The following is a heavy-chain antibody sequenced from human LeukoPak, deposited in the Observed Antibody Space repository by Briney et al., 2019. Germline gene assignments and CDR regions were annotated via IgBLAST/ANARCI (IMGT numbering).Heavy chain of an antibody. V-gene: IGHV3-64*02. CDR3: TRDGGSFRDFDY. D-gene: IGHD1-26*01. CDR2: INTDGRIT. CDR1: GFSFRNYA. Sequence: GGSLRLSCVASGFSFRNYAIRWVRQAPGKGLEYVSVINTDGRITYYADSVKGRFTISRDNSKNTVYLQMDSLRGEDMAVYYCTRDGGSFRDFDYWGQGALVTVSS. J-gene: IGHJ4*02.